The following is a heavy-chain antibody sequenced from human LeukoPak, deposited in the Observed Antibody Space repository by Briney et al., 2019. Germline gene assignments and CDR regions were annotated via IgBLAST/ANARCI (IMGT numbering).Heavy chain of an antibody. V-gene: IGHV5-51*01. CDR1: GYTFTGYW. Sequence: GESLKISCQVSGYTFTGYWVAWVRQMPGKGLEWMGIIYPGDSDTRYSPSFEGQVTISADKSISTAYLQWSSLKALDTAMYYCARQDGRALYYFDYWGQGTLVTVSS. CDR3: ARQDGRALYYFDY. J-gene: IGHJ4*02. CDR2: IYPGDSDT. D-gene: IGHD5-24*01.